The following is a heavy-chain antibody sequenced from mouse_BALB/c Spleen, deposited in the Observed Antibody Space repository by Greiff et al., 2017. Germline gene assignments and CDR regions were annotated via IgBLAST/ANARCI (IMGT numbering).Heavy chain of an antibody. V-gene: IGHV5-4*02. CDR2: ISDGGSYT. Sequence: EVMLVESGGGLVKPGGSLKLSCAASGFTFSDYYMYWVRQTPEKRLEWVATISDGGSYTYYPDSVKGRFTISRDNAKNNLYLQMSSLKSEDTAMYYCARGYGVYYFDYWGQGTTLTVSS. D-gene: IGHD1-1*01. CDR3: ARGYGVYYFDY. CDR1: GFTFSDYY. J-gene: IGHJ2*01.